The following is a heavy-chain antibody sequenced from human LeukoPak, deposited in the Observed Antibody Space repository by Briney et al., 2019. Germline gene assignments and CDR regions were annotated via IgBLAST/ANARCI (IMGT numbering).Heavy chain of an antibody. J-gene: IGHJ4*02. CDR1: Y. Sequence: YWSWIRQHPGKGLEWIGYIYYSGSTYYNPSLKGRVTISVDTSKNQFSLNLSSVTAADTAVYYCARVGAVTTRGWNYFDYWGQGTLVTVSS. CDR3: ARVGAVTTRGWNYFDY. CDR2: IYYSGST. V-gene: IGHV4-31*02. D-gene: IGHD4-17*01.